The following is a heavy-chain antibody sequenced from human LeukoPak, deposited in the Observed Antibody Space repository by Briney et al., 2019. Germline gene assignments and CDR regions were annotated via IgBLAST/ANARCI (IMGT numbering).Heavy chain of an antibody. D-gene: IGHD3-22*01. J-gene: IGHJ4*02. Sequence: SETLSLTCAVYGGSFSGYYWSWIRQPPGKGLEWIGEINHSGSTNYNPSLKSRVTISVDTSKNQFSLKLSSVTAADTAVYYCGRLRYYDSSGYYWGQGTLVTVSS. CDR3: GRLRYYDSSGYY. CDR2: INHSGST. CDR1: GGSFSGYY. V-gene: IGHV4-34*01.